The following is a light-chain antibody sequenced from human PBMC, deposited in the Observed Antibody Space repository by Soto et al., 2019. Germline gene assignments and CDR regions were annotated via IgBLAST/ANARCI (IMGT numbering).Light chain of an antibody. V-gene: IGKV3-20*01. J-gene: IGKJ5*01. CDR3: QQYNNWPPIT. CDR1: QSVSISY. CDR2: GAS. Sequence: EIVLTQSPGTLSLSPGERATLSCRASQSVSISYLAWYQQKPGRAPRLLIYGASNRATGIPDRFSGSGSGTDFTLTISSLQSEDFAVYYCQQYNNWPPITFGQGTRWRL.